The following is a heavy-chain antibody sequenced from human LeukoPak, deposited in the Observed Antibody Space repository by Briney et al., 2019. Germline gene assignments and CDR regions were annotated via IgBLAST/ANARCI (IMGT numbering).Heavy chain of an antibody. CDR1: GGSISSYY. V-gene: IGHV4-4*07. CDR2: IYTSGST. CDR3: AREGGYCSSTSCKNWFDP. D-gene: IGHD2-2*01. Sequence: PSETLSLTYTVSGGSISSYYWSWIRQPAGKGLEWIGRIYTSGSTNYNPSLKSRVTMSVDTSKNQFSLKLSSVTAADTAVYYCAREGGYCSSTSCKNWFDPWGQGTLVTVSS. J-gene: IGHJ5*02.